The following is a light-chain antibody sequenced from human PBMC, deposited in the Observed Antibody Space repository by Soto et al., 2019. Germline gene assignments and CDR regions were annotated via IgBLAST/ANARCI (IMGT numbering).Light chain of an antibody. CDR3: SSYTSSISYV. CDR2: DVS. J-gene: IGLJ1*01. V-gene: IGLV2-14*03. Sequence: QSVLTQPASVSGSPGQSITISCTGTSSVVGGYNYVSWYQSHPGEAPKLIIYDVSNRPSGVSDRFSGSKSGNTASLTISGLQVEDEADYYCSSYTSSISYVSGTGTKVTVL. CDR1: SSVVGGYNY.